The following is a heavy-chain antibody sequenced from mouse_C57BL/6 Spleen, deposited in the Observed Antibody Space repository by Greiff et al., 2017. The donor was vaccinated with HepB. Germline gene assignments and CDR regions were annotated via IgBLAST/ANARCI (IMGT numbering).Heavy chain of an antibody. CDR1: GYTFTSYW. CDR3: ARYGSRHWYFDV. J-gene: IGHJ1*03. Sequence: VQLQQPGAELVMPGASVKLSCKASGYTFTSYWMHWVKQRPGQGLEWIGEIDPSDSYTNYNQKFKGKSTLTVDKSSSTAYMQLSSLTSEDSAVDYCARYGSRHWYFDVWGTGTTVTVSS. D-gene: IGHD1-1*01. V-gene: IGHV1-69*01. CDR2: IDPSDSYT.